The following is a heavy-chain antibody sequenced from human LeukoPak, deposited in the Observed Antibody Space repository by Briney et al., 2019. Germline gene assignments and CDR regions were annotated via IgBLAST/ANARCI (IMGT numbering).Heavy chain of an antibody. CDR1: RFTLSNYE. J-gene: IGHJ4*02. CDR3: VKVPRQSGWFPLTDY. CDR2: ISSSGSTI. Sequence: PGVSLRLSCAASRFTLSNYEMNWLRQAPGQGLEWVLYISSSGSTIYYAVSVKGRFTSARDNAKNSLYLRMNSLRAEDTAVYYCVKVPRQSGWFPLTDYWGEGALVTVSS. V-gene: IGHV3-48*03. D-gene: IGHD6-13*01.